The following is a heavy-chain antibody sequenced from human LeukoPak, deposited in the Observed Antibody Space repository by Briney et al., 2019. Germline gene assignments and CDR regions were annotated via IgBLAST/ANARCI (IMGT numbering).Heavy chain of an antibody. D-gene: IGHD3-9*01. J-gene: IGHJ6*02. CDR1: GFSLTTIRMC. CDR3: ASNILTGKRENYYYYGMDV. CDR2: IDWYDDK. V-gene: IGHV2-70*11. Sequence: SGPALLTPTQTLTLTCTFSGFSLTTIRMCVSWIRQPPGKALEWLARIDWYDDKYYSTSLKTRLTISKDTSKNQVVLTMTNMEPVDTATYYCASNILTGKRENYYYYGMDVWGQGTTVTVSS.